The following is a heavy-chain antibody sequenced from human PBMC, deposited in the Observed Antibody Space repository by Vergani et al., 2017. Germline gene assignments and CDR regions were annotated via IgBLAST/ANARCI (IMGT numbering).Heavy chain of an antibody. CDR3: AKNANRGYRHHDAFDI. CDR2: INSDGRST. CDR1: GFTFSSYW. D-gene: IGHD5-18*01. V-gene: IGHV3-74*01. Sequence: EVQLVESGGGLVQPGGSLRLSCAASGFTFSSYWMHWVRQAPGKGLVWVSRINSDGRSTSYADSVKGRFTISRDNAKNTLYLQMNSLRAEDTAVYYCAKNANRGYRHHDAFDIWGQGTMVTVSS. J-gene: IGHJ3*02.